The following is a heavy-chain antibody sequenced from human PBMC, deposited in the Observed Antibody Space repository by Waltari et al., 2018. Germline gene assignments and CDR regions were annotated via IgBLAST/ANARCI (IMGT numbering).Heavy chain of an antibody. D-gene: IGHD6-19*01. Sequence: EVQLVESGGGLVQPGGSLRLSCAASGFTFSSYWMSWGLQAPGKGLEWVANIKQDGSEKYYVDSVKGRFTISRDNAKNSLYLQMNSLRAEDTAVYYCASWAEGQWRGPFDYWGQGTLVTVSS. CDR3: ASWAEGQWRGPFDY. CDR2: IKQDGSEK. J-gene: IGHJ4*02. V-gene: IGHV3-7*01. CDR1: GFTFSSYW.